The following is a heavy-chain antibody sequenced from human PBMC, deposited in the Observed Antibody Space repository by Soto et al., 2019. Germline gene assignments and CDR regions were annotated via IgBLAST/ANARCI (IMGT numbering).Heavy chain of an antibody. D-gene: IGHD2-8*01. J-gene: IGHJ4*02. CDR1: GFTFSSYS. CDR3: ARDHLPLAPDCTNGVCYFSVGGGEFDY. CDR2: ISSSSSYI. V-gene: IGHV3-21*01. Sequence: GGSLRLSCAASGFTFSSYSMNWVRQAPGKGLEWVSSISSSSSYIYYADSVKGRFTISRDNAKNSLYLQMNSLRAEDTAVYYCARDHLPLAPDCTNGVCYFSVGGGEFDYWGQGTLVTVSS.